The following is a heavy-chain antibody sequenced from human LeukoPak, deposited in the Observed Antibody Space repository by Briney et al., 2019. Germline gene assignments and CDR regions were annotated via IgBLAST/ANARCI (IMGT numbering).Heavy chain of an antibody. V-gene: IGHV4-38-2*02. CDR2: IYHSGST. J-gene: IGHJ4*02. D-gene: IGHD1-14*01. CDR1: GYSISSGYY. Sequence: SETLSLTCTVSGYSISSGYYWGWIRPPPGKGLEWIGSIYHSGSTYYNPSLKSRVTISVDTSKNQFSLKLSSVTAADTAVYYCARDNAQTIDYWGQGTLVTVSS. CDR3: ARDNAQTIDY.